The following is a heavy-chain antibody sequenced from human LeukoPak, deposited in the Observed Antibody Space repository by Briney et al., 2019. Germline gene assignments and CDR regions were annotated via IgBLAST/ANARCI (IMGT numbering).Heavy chain of an antibody. D-gene: IGHD6-19*01. CDR3: ARGRLARSPYFDY. CDR1: GGSFSSCY. J-gene: IGHJ4*02. V-gene: IGHV4-59*01. CDR2: IYYSGST. Sequence: SETLSLTCTVSGGSFSSCYWSWIRQPPGKGLEWIGYIYYSGSTDYNPSLKSRVTISVETSKNQFSLNLSSVTAADTAVYYCARGRLARSPYFDYWGQGTLVTVS.